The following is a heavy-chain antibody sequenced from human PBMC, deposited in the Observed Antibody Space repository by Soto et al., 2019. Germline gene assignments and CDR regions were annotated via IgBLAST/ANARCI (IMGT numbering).Heavy chain of an antibody. CDR1: GGSFSGYY. CDR3: AVNYYDFWSGRGNYFDY. Sequence: SETLSLTCAVYGGSFSGYYWSWIRQPPGKGLEWIGEINHSGSTNYNPSLKSRVTISVDTSKNQFSLKLSSVTAADTAVYYCAVNYYDFWSGRGNYFDYWGQGTLVTVSS. V-gene: IGHV4-34*01. CDR2: INHSGST. D-gene: IGHD3-3*01. J-gene: IGHJ4*02.